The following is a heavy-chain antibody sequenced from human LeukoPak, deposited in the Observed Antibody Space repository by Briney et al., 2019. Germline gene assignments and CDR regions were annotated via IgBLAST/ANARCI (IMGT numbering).Heavy chain of an antibody. Sequence: GGSLRLSCAASGFTFSSYWMHWVRQAPGKGLVWVSRINSDGSSTSYADSVKGRFTISRDNAKNTLYLQMNSLRAEDTAVYYCARDGGQQLVEYYFGYWGQGTLVTVSS. D-gene: IGHD6-13*01. J-gene: IGHJ4*02. CDR3: ARDGGQQLVEYYFGY. CDR2: INSDGSST. CDR1: GFTFSSYW. V-gene: IGHV3-74*01.